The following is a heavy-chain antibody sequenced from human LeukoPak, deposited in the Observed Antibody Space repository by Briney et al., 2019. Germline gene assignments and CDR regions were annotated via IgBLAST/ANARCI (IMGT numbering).Heavy chain of an antibody. CDR3: VKGFHFDW. V-gene: IGHV3-23*01. CDR2: ISGFDSGT. CDR1: GFGFSTHD. Sequence: GGSLRLSCVASGFGFSTHDMSWGRQTPRKGLEWVSSISGFDSGTYYTDSVRGRFTISRDTSKNTPYMQMNNLRAEDTAVYYCVKGFHFDWWGQGTLVTVSS. J-gene: IGHJ4*02.